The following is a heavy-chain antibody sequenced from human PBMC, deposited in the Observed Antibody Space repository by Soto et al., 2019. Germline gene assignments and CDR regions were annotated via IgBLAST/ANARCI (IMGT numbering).Heavy chain of an antibody. D-gene: IGHD6-19*01. Sequence: ASVKVSCKASGYTFTSYDINWVRQATGQGLEWMGWMNPNSGNTGYAQKFQGRVTMTRNTSISTAYMELSSLRSEDTAVYYCANSGVAVAGNVPSDYWGQGTLVTVSS. CDR2: MNPNSGNT. V-gene: IGHV1-8*01. CDR1: GYTFTSYD. J-gene: IGHJ4*02. CDR3: ANSGVAVAGNVPSDY.